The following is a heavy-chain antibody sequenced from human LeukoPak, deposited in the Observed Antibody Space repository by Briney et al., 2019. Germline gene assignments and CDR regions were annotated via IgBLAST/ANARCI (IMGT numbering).Heavy chain of an antibody. CDR3: ARDYYDNSGYYGVNDY. CDR1: GFTFSSYS. Sequence: GGSLRLSCAASGFTFSSYSMNWVRQAPGKGLEWVSSISSSSSYIYYADSVKGRFTISRDNAKNSLYLQMNSLRAEDTAVYYCARDYYDNSGYYGVNDYWGQGTLVTVSS. CDR2: ISSSSSYI. V-gene: IGHV3-21*01. D-gene: IGHD3-22*01. J-gene: IGHJ4*02.